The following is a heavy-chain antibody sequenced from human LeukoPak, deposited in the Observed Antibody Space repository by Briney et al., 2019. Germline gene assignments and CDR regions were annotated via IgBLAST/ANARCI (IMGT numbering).Heavy chain of an antibody. CDR2: ISTSSSYI. D-gene: IGHD2/OR15-2a*01. CDR1: GFTFNVYN. V-gene: IGHV3-21*04. CDR3: ASILLLFVYDY. J-gene: IGHJ4*02. Sequence: GGSLRLSCAASGFTFNVYNMIWVRQAPGKGLEWVSSISTSSSYIYYADSVKGRFTISRDNSKNTLYLQMNSLRAEDTALYYCASILLLFVYDYWGQGTLVTVSS.